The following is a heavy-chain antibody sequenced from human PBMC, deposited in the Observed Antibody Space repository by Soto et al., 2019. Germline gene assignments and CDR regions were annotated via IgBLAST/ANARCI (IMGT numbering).Heavy chain of an antibody. V-gene: IGHV4-61*01. Sequence: SETLSLTCTVSGGSVSSGSYYWSWIRQPPGKGLEWIGYIYYSGSTNYNPSLKSRVTISVDTSKNQFSLKLSSVTAADTAVYYCARDVDTAMVKPYYYGMDVWGQGTPVTVSS. CDR1: GGSVSSGSYY. CDR2: IYYSGST. J-gene: IGHJ6*02. D-gene: IGHD5-18*01. CDR3: ARDVDTAMVKPYYYGMDV.